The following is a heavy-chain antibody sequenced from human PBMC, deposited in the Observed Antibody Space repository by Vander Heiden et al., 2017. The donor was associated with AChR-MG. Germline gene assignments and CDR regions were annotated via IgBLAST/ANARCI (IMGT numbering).Heavy chain of an antibody. CDR2: IGWRSGSI. Sequence: EVPLVESGGGLVQPGRSLRLSCAASGFTFDDYAMHWVRQTPGKGLEWVAGIGWRSGSIGYGDSVRGRFTISRDNAKNSLYLQMNSLRAEDTALYYCAKDRTVATTGAFDIWGQGTMVTVSS. V-gene: IGHV3-9*01. D-gene: IGHD5-12*01. J-gene: IGHJ3*02. CDR3: AKDRTVATTGAFDI. CDR1: GFTFDDYA.